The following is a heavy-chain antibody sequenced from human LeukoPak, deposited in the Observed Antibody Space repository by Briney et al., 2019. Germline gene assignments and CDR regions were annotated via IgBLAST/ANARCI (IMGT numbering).Heavy chain of an antibody. Sequence: ASVKVSCKASGYIFTGYHMHWVRQAPGQGLEWMGWINPNSGDTNYAQKFQGRVTMTRDTSISTAYMELSSLRSEDTAVYYCARGPHKRTYDRDNWFDPWGQGTLVTVSS. V-gene: IGHV1-2*02. CDR1: GYIFTGYH. CDR2: INPNSGDT. CDR3: ARGPHKRTYDRDNWFDP. D-gene: IGHD3-3*01. J-gene: IGHJ5*02.